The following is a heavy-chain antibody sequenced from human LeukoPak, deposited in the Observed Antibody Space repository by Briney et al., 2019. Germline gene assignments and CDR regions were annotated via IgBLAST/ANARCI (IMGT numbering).Heavy chain of an antibody. CDR2: IRPNTGDT. Sequence: GASVRISCKTSGFTFTDYYLNWVRQAPGQGLQWMGWIRPNTGDTNYAQEFQGRVTVTRDTSISTVYMELSSLRSDDSAVYYCARTKFVTTIPAAIGTLDPWGQRTLVIVSS. CDR1: GFTFTDYY. V-gene: IGHV1-2*02. D-gene: IGHD2-2*02. J-gene: IGHJ5*02. CDR3: ARTKFVTTIPAAIGTLDP.